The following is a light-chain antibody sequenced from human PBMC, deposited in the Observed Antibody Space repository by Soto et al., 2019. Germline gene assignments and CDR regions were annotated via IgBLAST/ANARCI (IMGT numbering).Light chain of an antibody. CDR3: QQYGASPRT. V-gene: IGKV3-20*01. J-gene: IGKJ2*01. CDR2: GVS. CDR1: QSVSSNF. Sequence: EIVLTQSPDTLSLSPGERATLSCRASQSVSSNFFAWYQQKPGQTPRLLIHGVSSGATGTPDRFSGSGSETDFTLTISRLEPEDFAIYYCQQYGASPRTFGQGTKLEIK.